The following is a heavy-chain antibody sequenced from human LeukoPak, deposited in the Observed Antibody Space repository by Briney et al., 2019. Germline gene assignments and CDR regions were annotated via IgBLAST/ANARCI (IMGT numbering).Heavy chain of an antibody. CDR2: IYYSGST. CDR1: GDSISSYY. CDR3: ARPLFDILTRSHWFDP. V-gene: IGHV4-59*08. J-gene: IGHJ5*02. Sequence: SETLSLTCTVSGDSISSYYWSWIRQPPGKGLEWIGSIYYSGSTSYNPSLKSRVTISVDTSKNQFSLNLSSVTAADTAVYYCARPLFDILTRSHWFDPWGQGTLVTVSS. D-gene: IGHD3-9*01.